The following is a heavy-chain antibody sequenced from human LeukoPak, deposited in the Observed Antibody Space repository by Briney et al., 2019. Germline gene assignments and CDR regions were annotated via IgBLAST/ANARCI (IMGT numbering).Heavy chain of an antibody. CDR2: IYYSGST. D-gene: IGHD4-23*01. J-gene: IGHJ3*01. V-gene: IGHV4-38-2*01. CDR3: ARLTVAGSFDF. Sequence: KPSETLSLTCAVSGYSISSGYYWGWIRQPPGKGLEWIGSIYYSGSTYYNPSLMSRVTISVGTSKTQFSLKLSSVTAADTALYYCARLTVAGSFDFWGQGTMVTVSS. CDR1: GYSISSGYY.